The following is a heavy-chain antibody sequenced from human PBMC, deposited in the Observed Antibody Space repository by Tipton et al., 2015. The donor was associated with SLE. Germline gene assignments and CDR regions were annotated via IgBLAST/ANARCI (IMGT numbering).Heavy chain of an antibody. CDR3: ARGDGYNFDY. CDR1: GGSISSGDYY. V-gene: IGHV4-30-4*01. Sequence: TLSLTCTVSGGSISSGDYYWSWIRQPPGKGLEWIGNIYHSGSTFYNPSLKSRVTISVDTSKNQFSLKLSSVTAADTAVYYCARGDGYNFDYWGQGTLVTVSS. D-gene: IGHD5-24*01. CDR2: IYHSGST. J-gene: IGHJ4*02.